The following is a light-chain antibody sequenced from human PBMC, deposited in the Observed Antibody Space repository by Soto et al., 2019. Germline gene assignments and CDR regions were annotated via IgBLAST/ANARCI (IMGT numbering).Light chain of an antibody. V-gene: IGLV1-44*01. CDR3: ASWDERLYGPV. J-gene: IGLJ3*02. Sequence: QSVLTQPPSASGTPGQRVTISCSGSRSNIGSNPVIWYQQLPGTAPRLLMYTNNQRPSGGPDRFSGSKSDTSASLAISGLQSEDEADYYCASWDERLYGPVFGGGIKVTVL. CDR1: RSNIGSNP. CDR2: TNN.